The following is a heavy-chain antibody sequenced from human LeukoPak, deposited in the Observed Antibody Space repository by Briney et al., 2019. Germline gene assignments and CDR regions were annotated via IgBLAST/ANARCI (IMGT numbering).Heavy chain of an antibody. V-gene: IGHV1-46*01. CDR2: INPVSGST. CDR3: ARQKGDSRWLQLAGDI. Sequence: GASVKVSCKASGYTFTSYYMHWVRQAPGQGLEWMGIINPVSGSTSYAQKFQDRVTMTRDTSTTTLYMELSSLRSEDTAVYYCARQKGDSRWLQLAGDIWGQGTMVTVSS. D-gene: IGHD5-24*01. CDR1: GYTFTSYY. J-gene: IGHJ3*02.